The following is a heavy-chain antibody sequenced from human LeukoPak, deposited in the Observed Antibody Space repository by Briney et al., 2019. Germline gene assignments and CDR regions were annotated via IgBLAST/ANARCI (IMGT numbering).Heavy chain of an antibody. CDR3: ARGRGRMSY. D-gene: IGHD1-26*01. J-gene: IGHJ4*02. CDR2: INHSGST. V-gene: IGHV4-34*01. CDR1: GGSFSGYY. Sequence: SETLSLTCAVYGGSFSGYYWSWIRQPPGKGLEWIGEINHSGSTNYNPSLKSRVTISVDMSKNQFSLKLSSVTAADTAVYYCARGRGRMSYWGQGTLVTVSS.